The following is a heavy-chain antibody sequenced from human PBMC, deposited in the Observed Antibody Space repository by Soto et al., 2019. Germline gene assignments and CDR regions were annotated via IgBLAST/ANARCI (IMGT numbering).Heavy chain of an antibody. CDR1: GFTFSSYA. J-gene: IGHJ6*02. V-gene: IGHV3-23*01. CDR3: AKDREQQLVQNDYYYGMDV. CDR2: ISGSGGST. D-gene: IGHD6-13*01. Sequence: GGSLRLSCAASGFTFSSYAMSWVRQAPGKGLEWVSAISGSGGSTYYADSVKGRFTISRDNSKNTLYLQMNSLRAEDTAVYYCAKDREQQLVQNDYYYGMDVWGQGTTVTVSS.